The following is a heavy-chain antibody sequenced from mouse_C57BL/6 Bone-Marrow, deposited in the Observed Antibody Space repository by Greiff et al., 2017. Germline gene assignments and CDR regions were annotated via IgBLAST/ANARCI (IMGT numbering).Heavy chain of an antibody. J-gene: IGHJ3*01. CDR1: GYTFTEYT. V-gene: IGHV1-62-2*01. Sequence: QVQLQESGAELVKPGASVKLSCKASGYTFTEYTIHWVKQRSGQGLEWIGWFYPGSGSIKYNEKFKDKATLTADKSSSTVYMELSRLTSEDSAVYFCARHEKLLRKGLVWFAYWGQGTLVTVSA. CDR2: FYPGSGSI. D-gene: IGHD1-1*01. CDR3: ARHEKLLRKGLVWFAY.